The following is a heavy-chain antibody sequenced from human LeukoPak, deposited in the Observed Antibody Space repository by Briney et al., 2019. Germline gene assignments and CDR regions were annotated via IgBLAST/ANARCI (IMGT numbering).Heavy chain of an antibody. CDR3: ARGGERWLQFRYFDY. CDR1: GYTFTDYG. J-gene: IGHJ4*02. CDR2: ISAYNGNT. V-gene: IGHV1-18*01. D-gene: IGHD5-24*01. Sequence: ASVKVSCKASGYTFTDYGITWVRQAPGQGLEWMGWISAYNGNTNYAQKLQGRVTMTTDTSTSTAYMELRSLRSDDTAVYYCARGGERWLQFRYFDYWGQGTLVTVSS.